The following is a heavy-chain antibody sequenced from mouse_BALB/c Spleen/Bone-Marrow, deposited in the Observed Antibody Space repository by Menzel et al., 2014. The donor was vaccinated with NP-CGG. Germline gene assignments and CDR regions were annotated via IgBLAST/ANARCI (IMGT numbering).Heavy chain of an antibody. Sequence: DVKLVESGGGLAQPGGSLKLFCAASGFTFSSYGMSWVRQTPDKRLELVATINSNGGSTYYPDSVKGRFTISRDNAKNTLYLQMSSLKSEDTAMYYCARVWYFDYWGQGTSLTVSS. CDR2: INSNGGST. CDR1: GFTFSSYG. V-gene: IGHV5-6-3*01. CDR3: ARVWYFDY. J-gene: IGHJ2*03.